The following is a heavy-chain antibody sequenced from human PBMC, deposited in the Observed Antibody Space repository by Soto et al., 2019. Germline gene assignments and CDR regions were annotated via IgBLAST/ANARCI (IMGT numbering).Heavy chain of an antibody. Sequence: EVQLLESGGGLGQPGGALRLSCAASGFTFTSYAMTWVRQGPGKGLEWVSIISGSGGSTHYADSVKGRFTISRDNSKNILYLELNSLRAEDTAVYYCARDRGFKTGFDPWGQGTLVTVSS. CDR3: ARDRGFKTGFDP. V-gene: IGHV3-23*01. J-gene: IGHJ5*02. CDR1: GFTFTSYA. CDR2: ISGSGGST. D-gene: IGHD3-10*01.